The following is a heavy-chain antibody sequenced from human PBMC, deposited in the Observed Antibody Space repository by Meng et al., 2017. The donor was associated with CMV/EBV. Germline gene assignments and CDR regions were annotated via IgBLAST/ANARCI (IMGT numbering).Heavy chain of an antibody. J-gene: IGHJ6*02. CDR3: ARDYWVFDLLRPDGYYYGMDV. Sequence: GESLKISCAASGFTFSSYSMNWVRQAPGKGLEWVSSISSSSSYIYYADPVKGRFTISRDNAKNSLYLQMNSLRAEDTAVYYCARDYWVFDLLRPDGYYYGMDVWGQGTTVTVSS. V-gene: IGHV3-21*01. D-gene: IGHD3-3*01. CDR1: GFTFSSYS. CDR2: ISSSSSYI.